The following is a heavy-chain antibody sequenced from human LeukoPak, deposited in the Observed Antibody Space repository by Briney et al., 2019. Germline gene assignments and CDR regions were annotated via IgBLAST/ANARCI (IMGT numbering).Heavy chain of an antibody. CDR3: ARVGYNGWNFEN. Sequence: GGSLRLSCAASGFTFSTYWMSWVRQAPGKGLQSVAYISQDVSHKYYVDSVKGRFTISRDNAKNSLHLEMNSLRAEDTALYYCARVGYNGWNFENWGQGTLVTVSS. CDR1: GFTFSTYW. J-gene: IGHJ4*02. CDR2: ISQDVSHK. D-gene: IGHD5-12*01. V-gene: IGHV3-7*01.